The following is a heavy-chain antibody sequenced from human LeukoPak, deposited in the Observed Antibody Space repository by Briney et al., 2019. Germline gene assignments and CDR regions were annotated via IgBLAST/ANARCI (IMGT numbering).Heavy chain of an antibody. V-gene: IGHV1-2*04. J-gene: IGHJ4*02. CDR3: ARVRGLYDSSGAYFDY. D-gene: IGHD3-22*01. Sequence: GASVKVSCKASGYTFTGYYMHWVRQAPGQGLEWMGWINPNSGGTNYAQKFQGWVTMTRDTSISTAYMGLSRLRSDDTAVYYCARVRGLYDSSGAYFDYWGQGTLVTVSS. CDR1: GYTFTGYY. CDR2: INPNSGGT.